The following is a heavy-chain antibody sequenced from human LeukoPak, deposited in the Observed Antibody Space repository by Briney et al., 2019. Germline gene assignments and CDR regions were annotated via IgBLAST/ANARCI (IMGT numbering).Heavy chain of an antibody. Sequence: SQTLSLTCAISGDSVSSNNAAWNWIRQSPSRGLEWLGRTYYRSKWYNDYAVSVKSRITINPDTSKNQFSLQLTSVTPEDTAVYYCARAVNDYGDPGDFDYWGQGTLVTVSS. CDR3: ARAVNDYGDPGDFDY. J-gene: IGHJ4*02. CDR1: GDSVSSNNAA. V-gene: IGHV6-1*01. D-gene: IGHD4-17*01. CDR2: TYYRSKWYN.